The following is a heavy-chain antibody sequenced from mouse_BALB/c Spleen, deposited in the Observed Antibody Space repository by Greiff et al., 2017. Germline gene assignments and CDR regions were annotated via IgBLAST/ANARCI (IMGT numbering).Heavy chain of an antibody. CDR1: GFTFSSYA. Sequence: EVKVVESGGGLVKPGGSLKLSCAASGFTFSSYAMSWVRQTPEKRLEWVATISSGGSYTYYPDSVKGRFTISRDNAKNTLYLQMSSLRSEDTAMYYCARRGDYWGQGTTLTVSS. J-gene: IGHJ2*01. CDR3: ARRGDY. CDR2: ISSGGSYT. V-gene: IGHV5-9-3*01.